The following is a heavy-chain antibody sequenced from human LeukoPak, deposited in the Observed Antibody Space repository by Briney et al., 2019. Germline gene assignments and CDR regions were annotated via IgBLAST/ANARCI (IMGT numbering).Heavy chain of an antibody. D-gene: IGHD3/OR15-3a*01. CDR2: FDPEDGET. CDR1: GYTLTELS. V-gene: IGHV1-24*01. Sequence: ASVKVSCKVSGYTLTELSMHWVRQAPGKGLEWMGGFDPEDGETIYAQKFQGRVTMTEDTSTDTAYMELSSLRSEDTAVYYCATEAPLLGRTGLLAWDYWGQGTLVTVSS. J-gene: IGHJ4*02. CDR3: ATEAPLLGRTGLLAWDY.